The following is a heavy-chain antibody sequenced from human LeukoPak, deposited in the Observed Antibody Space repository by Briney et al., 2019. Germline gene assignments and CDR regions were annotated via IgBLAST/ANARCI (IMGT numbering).Heavy chain of an antibody. J-gene: IGHJ4*02. D-gene: IGHD3-9*01. Sequence: PGGSLRLSCAASGFTVSGNYMSWVRQAPGKGLEWVSAISGSGGSTYYADSVKGRFTISRDNSKNTLYLQMNSLRAEDTAVYYCEKEGGYYDILTGYYSPGYFDYWGQGTLVTVPP. V-gene: IGHV3-23*01. CDR1: GFTVSGNY. CDR2: ISGSGGST. CDR3: EKEGGYYDILTGYYSPGYFDY.